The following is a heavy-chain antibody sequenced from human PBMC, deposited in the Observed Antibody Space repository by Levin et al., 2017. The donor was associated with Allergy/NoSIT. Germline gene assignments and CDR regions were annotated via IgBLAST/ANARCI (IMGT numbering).Heavy chain of an antibody. Sequence: GESLKISCAASGFTFSSYWMSWVRQAPGKGLEWVANIKQDGSEKYHVDSVKGRFTISRDNAKNSLYLQMNSLRAEDTAVYYCARDNGYCSSTSCPGVYWGQGTLVTVSS. CDR2: IKQDGSEK. CDR1: GFTFSSYW. D-gene: IGHD2-2*03. V-gene: IGHV3-7*04. J-gene: IGHJ4*02. CDR3: ARDNGYCSSTSCPGVY.